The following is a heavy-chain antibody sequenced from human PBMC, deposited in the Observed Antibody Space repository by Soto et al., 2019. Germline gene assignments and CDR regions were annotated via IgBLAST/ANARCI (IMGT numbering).Heavy chain of an antibody. CDR3: ERAPYYDILTGMRWSYYFDS. V-gene: IGHV4-34*01. CDR2: INHSGST. J-gene: IGHJ4*02. Sequence: SETLSLTCAVYGGSFSGYYWSWVRQPPGKGLEWIGEINHSGSTNYNPSLKSRTTISVDTSKNQFSLKVSSVTAADTAVYYCERAPYYDILTGMRWSYYFDSWGQGIQVTVSS. D-gene: IGHD3-9*01. CDR1: GGSFSGYY.